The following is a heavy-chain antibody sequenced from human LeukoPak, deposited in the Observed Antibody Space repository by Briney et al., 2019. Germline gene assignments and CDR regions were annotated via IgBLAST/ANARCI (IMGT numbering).Heavy chain of an antibody. V-gene: IGHV1-69*13. CDR3: ASSAAVPAGDWYFDP. CDR2: IIPIFGTA. CDR1: GGTFSSYA. D-gene: IGHD2-2*01. Sequence: ASVKVSCKASGGTFSSYAISWVRQAPGQGLEWMGGIIPIFGTANYAQKFQGRVTITADESTSTAYMELSSLRSEDTAVYYCASSAAVPAGDWYFDPWGRGTLVTVSS. J-gene: IGHJ2*01.